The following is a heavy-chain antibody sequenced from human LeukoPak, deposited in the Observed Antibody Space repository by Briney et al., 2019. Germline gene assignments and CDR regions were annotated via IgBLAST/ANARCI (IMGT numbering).Heavy chain of an antibody. CDR2: IYYTGST. Sequence: SETLSLTCTVSGGSVSSGTYYWSWIRQSPGKGLEWIGYIYYTGSTTYNPSLKSRVTISVDTSKNQFSLRLSSVTAADTAVYYCARVGGGNYYYYGMDVWGQGTTVTVSS. J-gene: IGHJ6*02. CDR1: GGSVSSGTYY. V-gene: IGHV4-61*01. D-gene: IGHD2-15*01. CDR3: ARVGGGNYYYYGMDV.